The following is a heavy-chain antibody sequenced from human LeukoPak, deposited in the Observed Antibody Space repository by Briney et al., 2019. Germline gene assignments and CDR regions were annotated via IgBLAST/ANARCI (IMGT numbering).Heavy chain of an antibody. V-gene: IGHV3-66*01. CDR1: GFTVSTNY. D-gene: IGHD4-17*01. Sequence: GGSLRLSCAASGFTVSTNYMSWVRQAPGKGLEWVSLIYSGGGTYYADSVKGRFTISRDNSRNTLSLQMNSLRVDDTAVYYCARGFHSVTTWGYFDYWGQGALVTVSS. CDR2: IYSGGGT. J-gene: IGHJ4*02. CDR3: ARGFHSVTTWGYFDY.